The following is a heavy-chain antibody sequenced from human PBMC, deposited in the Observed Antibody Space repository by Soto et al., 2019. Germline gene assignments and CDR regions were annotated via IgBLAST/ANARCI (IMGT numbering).Heavy chain of an antibody. CDR2: ISAYNGNT. CDR1: GYRFTGYR. Sequence: VKLSCKAAGYRFTGYRISRLSQAPGQGLEWMGWISAYNGNTNYAQKLQGRVTMTTDTSTSTAYMELRSLRSDDTAVYYCAIANDFWSGYLGDAFDIWAQGTMGTV. J-gene: IGHJ3*02. CDR3: AIANDFWSGYLGDAFDI. V-gene: IGHV1-18*01. D-gene: IGHD3-3*01.